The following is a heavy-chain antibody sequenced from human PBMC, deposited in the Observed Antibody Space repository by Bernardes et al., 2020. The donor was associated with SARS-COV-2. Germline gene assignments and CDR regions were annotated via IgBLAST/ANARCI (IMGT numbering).Heavy chain of an antibody. J-gene: IGHJ2*01. CDR3: AKDLPLLFVVVIGYFDL. Sequence: GGSLRLSCAASGFTFSSYAMSWVRQAPGKGLEWVSAISGSGGSTYYADSVKGRFTISRDNSKNTLYLQMNSLRAEDTAVYYCAKDLPLLFVVVIGYFDLWGRGTLVTVSS. CDR2: ISGSGGST. D-gene: IGHD2-21*01. V-gene: IGHV3-23*01. CDR1: GFTFSSYA.